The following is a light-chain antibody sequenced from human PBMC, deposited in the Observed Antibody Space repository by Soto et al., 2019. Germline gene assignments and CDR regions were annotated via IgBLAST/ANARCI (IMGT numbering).Light chain of an antibody. V-gene: IGKV3-20*01. CDR2: GTS. CDR3: QQYGNSPIT. CDR1: QSISRD. J-gene: IGKJ5*01. Sequence: DIVMTQSPATLSVSPGTRATLSCRASQSISRDLAWYQQKPGQAPRLLIYGTSSRATGIPDRFSGSGSGTDFTLTISRLEPEDFAVYYCQQYGNSPITFGQGTRLEIK.